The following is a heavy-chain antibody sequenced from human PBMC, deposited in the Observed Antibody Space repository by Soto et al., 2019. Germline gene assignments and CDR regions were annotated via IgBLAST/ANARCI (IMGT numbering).Heavy chain of an antibody. CDR3: ARSVEGHFDY. D-gene: IGHD6-19*01. CDR2: ITSDTNTI. J-gene: IGHJ4*02. CDR1: GFRFNIYS. Sequence: EVQLVESGGGLVQPGGSLRRTCVASGFRFNIYSMNWIRQAPGKGLEWSSYITSDTNTIKYADSVKGRFTISRDNVKNLVYLQMNSLRDEDTAVYFCARSVEGHFDYWGQGAVVTVSS. V-gene: IGHV3-48*02.